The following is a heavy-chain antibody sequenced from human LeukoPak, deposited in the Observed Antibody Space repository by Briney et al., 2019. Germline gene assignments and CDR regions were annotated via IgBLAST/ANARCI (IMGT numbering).Heavy chain of an antibody. V-gene: IGHV1-69*05. J-gene: IGHJ3*02. CDR2: IIPIFGTA. CDR1: GGTFSSYA. Sequence: SVKVSCKASGGTFSSYAISWVRQAPGQGLEWMGGIIPIFGTANYAQKFQGRATITTDESTSTAYMELSSLRSEDTAVYYCARDRKVAARQGAFDIWGQGTMVTVSS. D-gene: IGHD6-6*01. CDR3: ARDRKVAARQGAFDI.